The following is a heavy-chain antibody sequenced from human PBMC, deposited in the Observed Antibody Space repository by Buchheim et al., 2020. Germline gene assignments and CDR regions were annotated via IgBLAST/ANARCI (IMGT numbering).Heavy chain of an antibody. CDR1: GGSISSDY. D-gene: IGHD6-13*01. V-gene: IGHV4-59*01. CDR2: IFYSGNT. J-gene: IGHJ1*01. CDR3: ARGSGNSWHLLH. Sequence: QVQLQESGPGQVKPSETLSLTCTVSGGSISSDYWSWIRQSPGKGLEWIGCIFYSGNTHYNPSLKSRVTISSYKSKNQFSLKLNSVTAADTAVYYCARGSGNSWHLLHWGQGTL.